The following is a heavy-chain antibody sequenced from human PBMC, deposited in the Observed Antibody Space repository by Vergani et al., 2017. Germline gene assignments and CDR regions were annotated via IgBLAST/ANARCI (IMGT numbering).Heavy chain of an antibody. Sequence: QGQLVESGGGIVQHGRSLTLSCVASRSTFKTYGMHWVRQAPGKGLEWVGLIYYDGSNAYYADSVKGRFTISRDNSKNTLYLQMSSLRAEDTAVYYCARDQVPAAIRLNVGNYMDVWGKGTTVIVSS. CDR1: RSTFKTYG. CDR2: IYYDGSNA. J-gene: IGHJ6*03. V-gene: IGHV3-33*01. D-gene: IGHD2-2*02. CDR3: ARDQVPAAIRLNVGNYMDV.